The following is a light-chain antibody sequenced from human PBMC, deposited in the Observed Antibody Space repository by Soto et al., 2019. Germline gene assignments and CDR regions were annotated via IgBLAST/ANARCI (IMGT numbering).Light chain of an antibody. CDR1: EGIRND. Sequence: DVPITQSPSSLSASEGDRVTIHCRASEGIRNDLGWYQQKPGKAPKRLIFAASSLQSGVPSRFSGSGSGTDFTLTISSPQPEDFATYYCQQYKNPPITFGQGTRLETK. CDR2: AAS. V-gene: IGKV1-17*01. CDR3: QQYKNPPIT. J-gene: IGKJ5*01.